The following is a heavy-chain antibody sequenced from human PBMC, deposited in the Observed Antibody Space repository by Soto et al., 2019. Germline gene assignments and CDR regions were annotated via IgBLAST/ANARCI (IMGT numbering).Heavy chain of an antibody. J-gene: IGHJ6*02. CDR1: VFTFSIYT. D-gene: IGHD2-15*01. Sequence: WGSLRVSCATSVFTFSIYTMNWVRQTPGKGLEWVSYISSTSNYIYYADSVNGRFTISIDNAKNSLYLQMNSLRAEDTAVYYCVRDRMVDYGMDVWGQGTTVTVS. CDR3: VRDRMVDYGMDV. V-gene: IGHV3-21*01. CDR2: ISSTSNYI.